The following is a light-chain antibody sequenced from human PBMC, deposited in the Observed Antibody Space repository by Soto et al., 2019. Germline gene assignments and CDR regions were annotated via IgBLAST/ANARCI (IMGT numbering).Light chain of an antibody. CDR2: DVS. CDR1: QRMSGC. V-gene: IGKV1-5*01. J-gene: IGKJ1*01. Sequence: SVRATVTMTCRASQRMSGCLAWHQQKPGKAPRLLIYDVSDWNTGIPPRFSGSGSGTDFTLTISSLEPEDFAVYYCQQYNNWTGTFGQGAKVDIK. CDR3: QQYNNWTGT.